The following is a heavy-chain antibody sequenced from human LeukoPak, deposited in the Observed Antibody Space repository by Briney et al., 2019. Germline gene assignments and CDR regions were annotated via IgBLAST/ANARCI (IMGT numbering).Heavy chain of an antibody. CDR3: ARGDIVRNWFDP. Sequence: GGSLRLSCAASGCTFSSYSMNWVRQAPGKGLEWVSSISSSSSYIYYADSVKGRFTISRDNAKNSLYLQMNSLRAEDTAVYYCARGDIVRNWFDPWGQGTLVTVSS. CDR1: GCTFSSYS. V-gene: IGHV3-21*01. CDR2: ISSSSSYI. J-gene: IGHJ5*02. D-gene: IGHD2-8*01.